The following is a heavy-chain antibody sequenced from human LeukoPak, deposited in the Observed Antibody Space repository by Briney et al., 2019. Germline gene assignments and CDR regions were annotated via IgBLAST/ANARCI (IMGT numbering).Heavy chain of an antibody. Sequence: SVKVSRKASGGTFSSYAISWVRQAPGQGLEWMGGIIPIFGTANYAQKFQGRVTITADESTSTAYMELSSLRSEDTAVYYCATYDSSGSALDAFDIWGQGTMVTVSS. CDR3: ATYDSSGSALDAFDI. CDR2: IIPIFGTA. CDR1: GGTFSSYA. J-gene: IGHJ3*02. D-gene: IGHD3-22*01. V-gene: IGHV1-69*13.